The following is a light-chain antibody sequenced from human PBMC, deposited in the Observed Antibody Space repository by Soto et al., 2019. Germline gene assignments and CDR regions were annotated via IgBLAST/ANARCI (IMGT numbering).Light chain of an antibody. J-gene: IGKJ1*01. V-gene: IGKV3-11*01. CDR3: QHRSIRTRT. CDR2: DAS. CDR1: QSVTTY. Sequence: EIVLTQSPATLSLSPGERATLSCRASQSVTTYLAWYQQKPGHSPSLLIYDASNSATGIPARFSGSGSRTYFTITISRLAPEDFAFYCCQHRSIRTRTFGQGTKVE.